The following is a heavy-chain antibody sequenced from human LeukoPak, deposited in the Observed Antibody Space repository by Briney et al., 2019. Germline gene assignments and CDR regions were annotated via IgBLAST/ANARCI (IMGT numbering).Heavy chain of an antibody. J-gene: IGHJ5*02. CDR1: GGSISSSNW. CDR3: ARDQDVDYYGSGITS. Sequence: SGTLSLTCAVSGGSISSSNWWSWVRQPPGKGLEWIGEIYHSGSTNYNPSLKSRVTISVDKSKNQFSLKLSSVTAADTAVYYCARDQDVDYYGSGITSWGQGTLVTVSS. V-gene: IGHV4-4*02. CDR2: IYHSGST. D-gene: IGHD3-10*01.